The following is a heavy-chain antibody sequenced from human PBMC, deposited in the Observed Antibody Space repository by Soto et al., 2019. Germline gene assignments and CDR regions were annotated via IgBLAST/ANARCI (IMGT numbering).Heavy chain of an antibody. CDR3: ARAIVGYSYGDYFDS. CDR2: ISSSSSYI. V-gene: IGHV3-21*01. Sequence: PGGSLRLSCAASGFSFSSYSMNWVRQAPGKGLEWVSSISSSSSYIYYADSVKGRFTISRDNAKNSLYLQMNSLRAEDTAVYYCARAIVGYSYGDYFDSWGQGIQVTVSS. D-gene: IGHD5-18*01. CDR1: GFSFSSYS. J-gene: IGHJ4*02.